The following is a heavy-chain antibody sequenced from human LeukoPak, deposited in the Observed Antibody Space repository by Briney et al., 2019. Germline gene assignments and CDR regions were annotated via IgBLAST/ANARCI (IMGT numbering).Heavy chain of an antibody. D-gene: IGHD3-22*01. Sequence: GGSLRLSCAASGFTFSSYSMNRVRQAPGKGLEWVSSISSSSSYIYYADSVKGRFTISRDNAKNSLYLQMNSLRAEDTAVYYCARDYYDSSGPTYYDYWGQGTLVTVFS. CDR3: ARDYYDSSGPTYYDY. CDR1: GFTFSSYS. V-gene: IGHV3-21*01. J-gene: IGHJ4*02. CDR2: ISSSSSYI.